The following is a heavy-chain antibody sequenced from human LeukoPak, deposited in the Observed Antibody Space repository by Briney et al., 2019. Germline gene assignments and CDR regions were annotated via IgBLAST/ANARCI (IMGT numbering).Heavy chain of an antibody. CDR2: INPSGGST. CDR1: GYTFTSYY. D-gene: IGHD1-1*01. J-gene: IGHJ5*02. CDR3: ARHGRVDTTGTNWFDP. Sequence: ASVKVSCKASGYTFTSYYMHWVRQAPGQGLEWMGIINPSGGSTSYAQKFQGRVTMTRDTSTSTVYMELSSLRSEDTAVYYCARHGRVDTTGTNWFDPWGQGTLVTVSS. V-gene: IGHV1-46*01.